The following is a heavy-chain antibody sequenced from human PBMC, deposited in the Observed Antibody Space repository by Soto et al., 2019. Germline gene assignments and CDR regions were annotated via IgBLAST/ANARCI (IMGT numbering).Heavy chain of an antibody. V-gene: IGHV4-39*01. CDR1: GGSISSSSYY. Sequence: SETLSLTCTVSGGSISSSSYYWGWIRQPPGKGLEWIGSIHYSGYTYYNPSLKSRVTISVDTSKNQFSLKLSSVTAADTAVYYCARAMVVTQNWFDPWGQGTLVTVSS. CDR2: IHYSGYT. CDR3: ARAMVVTQNWFDP. D-gene: IGHD2-21*02. J-gene: IGHJ5*02.